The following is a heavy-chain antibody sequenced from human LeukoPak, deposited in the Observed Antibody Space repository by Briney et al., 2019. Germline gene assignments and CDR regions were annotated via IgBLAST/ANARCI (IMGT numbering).Heavy chain of an antibody. Sequence: GGPLRLSCAASEFTFSSYAMHWVRPAPGKGLEFVSAISSNGDITFYANAVKGRFTISRDNSKNTLYLQMGSLRAEDMALYYCARWGSGCDYWGQGTLVTVSS. CDR1: EFTFSSYA. D-gene: IGHD6-19*01. CDR3: ARWGSGCDY. J-gene: IGHJ4*02. CDR2: ISSNGDIT. V-gene: IGHV3-64*01.